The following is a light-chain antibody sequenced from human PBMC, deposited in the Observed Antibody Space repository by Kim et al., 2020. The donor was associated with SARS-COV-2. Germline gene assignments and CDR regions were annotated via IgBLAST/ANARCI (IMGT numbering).Light chain of an antibody. Sequence: ASVGDRVTITCRASQSSSSWLAWYQQKPGKAPKLLIYKASSLESGVPSRFSGSGSGTEFTLTINSLQPDDFATYYCQQYNSYSGTFGQGTKVDIK. J-gene: IGKJ1*01. CDR2: KAS. CDR1: QSSSSW. V-gene: IGKV1-5*03. CDR3: QQYNSYSGT.